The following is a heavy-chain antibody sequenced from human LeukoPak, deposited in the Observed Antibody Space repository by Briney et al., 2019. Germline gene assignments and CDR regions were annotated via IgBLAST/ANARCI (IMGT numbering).Heavy chain of an antibody. Sequence: AGGSLRLSCAASGFTFSSYGMSWVRQAPGKGLEWVSAISGSGGSTYYADSVKGRFTISRDNSKNTLYLQMNSLRAEDTAVYYCAKDRLLLLWFGEPRGGFDPWGQGTLVTVSS. J-gene: IGHJ5*02. CDR3: AKDRLLLLWFGEPRGGFDP. V-gene: IGHV3-23*01. CDR1: GFTFSSYG. CDR2: ISGSGGST. D-gene: IGHD3-10*01.